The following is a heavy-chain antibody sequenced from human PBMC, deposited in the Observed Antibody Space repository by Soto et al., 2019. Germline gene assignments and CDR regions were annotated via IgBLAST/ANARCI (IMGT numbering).Heavy chain of an antibody. J-gene: IGHJ3*02. Sequence: QVQLQQWGAGLLKPSETLSLTCAVYGGSFSGYYWSWIRQPPGKGLEWIGEINHSGSTNYNPSLESRVTISVDTSKNQFSLKLSSVTAADTAVYYCARGSVVPAGDAFDIWGQGTMVTVSS. CDR1: GGSFSGYY. D-gene: IGHD2-2*01. CDR3: ARGSVVPAGDAFDI. CDR2: INHSGST. V-gene: IGHV4-34*01.